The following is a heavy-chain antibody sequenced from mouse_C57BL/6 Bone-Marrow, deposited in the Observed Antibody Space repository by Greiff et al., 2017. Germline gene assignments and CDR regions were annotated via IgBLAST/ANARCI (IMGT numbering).Heavy chain of an antibody. D-gene: IGHD1-1*01. CDR1: GFSFNTYA. CDR3: VVITTVDWYFDV. CDR2: IRSKSNNYAT. J-gene: IGHJ1*03. Sequence: EVQLVESGGGLVQPKGSLKLSCAASGFSFNTYAMNWVRQAPGKGLEWVARIRSKSNNYATYYADSVKDRFTISRDDSESMLYLQMNNLKTEDTAMYYCVVITTVDWYFDVWGTGTTVTVSS. V-gene: IGHV10-1*01.